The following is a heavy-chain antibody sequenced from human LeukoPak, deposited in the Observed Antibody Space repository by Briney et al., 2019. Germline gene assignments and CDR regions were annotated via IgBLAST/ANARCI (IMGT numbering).Heavy chain of an antibody. CDR1: GGSISSSSYY. V-gene: IGHV4-39*01. CDR3: ARQLGYCSSTSCYADKIDY. D-gene: IGHD2-2*01. J-gene: IGHJ4*02. Sequence: PSETLSLTCTVSGGSISSSSYYWGWIRQPPGKGLEWIGSIYYSGSTYYNPSLKSRVTISVDTSKNQFSLKLSSVTAADTAVYYCARQLGYCSSTSCYADKIDYWGQGTLVTVSS. CDR2: IYYSGST.